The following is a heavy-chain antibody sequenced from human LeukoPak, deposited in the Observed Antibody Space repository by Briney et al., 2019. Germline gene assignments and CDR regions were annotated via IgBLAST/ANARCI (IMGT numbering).Heavy chain of an antibody. J-gene: IGHJ4*02. CDR2: INPSGGST. V-gene: IGHV1-46*01. D-gene: IGHD5-18*01. CDR3: ARDDTAMDPWDY. CDR1: GYTFTSYY. Sequence: ASVKVSCKASGYTFTSYYMHWVRQAPGQGLEWMGIINPSGGSTSYAQKFQGRVTMTRDMSTSTVYMELSSLRSEDTAVYYCARDDTAMDPWDYWGQGTLVTVSS.